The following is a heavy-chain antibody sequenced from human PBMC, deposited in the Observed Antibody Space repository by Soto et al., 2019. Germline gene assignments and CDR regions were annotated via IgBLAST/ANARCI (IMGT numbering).Heavy chain of an antibody. CDR1: GYTFTGYY. V-gene: IGHV1-2*04. J-gene: IGHJ4*02. D-gene: IGHD3-3*01. CDR3: AAVGSVYDFWSGRTQFDY. Sequence: ASVKVSCKASGYTFTGYYMHWVRQAPGQGLEWMGWINPNSGGTNYAQKFQGWVTMTRDTSISTAYMELSSLRSEDTAVYYCAAVGSVYDFWSGRTQFDYWGQGTLVTVSS. CDR2: INPNSGGT.